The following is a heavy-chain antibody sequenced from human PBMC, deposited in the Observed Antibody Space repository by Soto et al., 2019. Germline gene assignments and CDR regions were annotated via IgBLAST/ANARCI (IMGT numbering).Heavy chain of an antibody. D-gene: IGHD2-2*01. V-gene: IGHV1-18*01. CDR3: ARQGRYCSSTSCYGKGYYYYGMDV. J-gene: IGHJ6*02. CDR1: GYTFTSYG. Sequence: ASVKVSCKASGYTFTSYGISWVRQAPGQGLEWMGWISAYNGNTNYAQKLQGRVTMTTDTSTSTAYMELRSLRSDDTAMYYCARQGRYCSSTSCYGKGYYYYGMDVWCQGTTVTVSS. CDR2: ISAYNGNT.